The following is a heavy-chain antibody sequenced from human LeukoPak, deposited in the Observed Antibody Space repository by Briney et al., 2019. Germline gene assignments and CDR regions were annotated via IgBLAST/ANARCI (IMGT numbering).Heavy chain of an antibody. Sequence: GGSLRLSCAASGFTFSGFGIYWVRQAPGKGLEWVAVISYDGSNKYYADSVKGRFTISRDNAKNSLYLQMNSLRDEDTAVYYCARGDLGDYDSSGYYNWGQGTLVTVSS. CDR3: ARGDLGDYDSSGYYN. CDR1: GFTFSGFG. J-gene: IGHJ4*02. D-gene: IGHD3-22*01. V-gene: IGHV3-30*03. CDR2: ISYDGSNK.